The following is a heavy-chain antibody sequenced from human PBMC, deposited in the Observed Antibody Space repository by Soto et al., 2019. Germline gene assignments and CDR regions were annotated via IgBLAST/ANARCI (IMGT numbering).Heavy chain of an antibody. J-gene: IGHJ6*02. V-gene: IGHV3-30-3*01. D-gene: IGHD3-3*01. CDR1: GFTFSSYA. CDR2: ISYDGSNK. Sequence: QVQLVESGGGVVQPGRSLRLSCAASGFTFSSYAMHWVRQAPGKGLEWVAVISYDGSNKYYADSVKGRFTISRDNSKNTLYLQMNSLRAEDTAVYYCARELGRGYDFWSGPYYYYGMDVWGQGTTVTVSS. CDR3: ARELGRGYDFWSGPYYYYGMDV.